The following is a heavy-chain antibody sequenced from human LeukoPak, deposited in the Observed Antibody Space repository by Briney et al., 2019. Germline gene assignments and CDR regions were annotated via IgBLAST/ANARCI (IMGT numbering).Heavy chain of an antibody. V-gene: IGHV3-20*04. CDR3: ARETYGDSPPYYYYYYMDV. J-gene: IGHJ6*03. Sequence: PGGSLRLSCAASGFTFDDYGMSWVRQAPGKGLEWVSGINWNGGSTGYADSVKGRFTISRDNAKNSLYLQMNSLRAEDTALYYCARETYGDSPPYYYYYYMDVWGKGTTVTVSS. D-gene: IGHD4-17*01. CDR1: GFTFDDYG. CDR2: INWNGGST.